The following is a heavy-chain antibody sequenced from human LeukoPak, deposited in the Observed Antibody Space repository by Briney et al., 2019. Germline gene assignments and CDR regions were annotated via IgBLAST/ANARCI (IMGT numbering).Heavy chain of an antibody. J-gene: IGHJ4*02. Sequence: GGSLRLSCAASGFTFSSYTMNWVRQAPGKGLEWVSYISSSSSTIYYADSVKGRFTISRDNAKNSLYLQMNSLRAEDTAVYYCARSGRAATSDYWGQGTLVTVSS. CDR3: ARSGRAATSDY. CDR1: GFTFSSYT. CDR2: ISSSSSTI. D-gene: IGHD2-15*01. V-gene: IGHV3-48*01.